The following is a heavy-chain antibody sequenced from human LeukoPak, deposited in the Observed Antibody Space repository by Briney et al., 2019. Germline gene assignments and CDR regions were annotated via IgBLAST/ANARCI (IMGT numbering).Heavy chain of an antibody. CDR1: GFTFSSYG. V-gene: IGHV3-30*18. J-gene: IGHJ4*02. D-gene: IGHD6-19*01. Sequence: PGRSLRLSRAASGFTFSSYGMHWVRQAPGKGLEWVAVISYDGSNKYYADSVKGRFTISRDNSKNTLYLQMNSLRAEDTAVYYCAKDLREWLVLGTLFDYWGQGTLVTVSS. CDR2: ISYDGSNK. CDR3: AKDLREWLVLGTLFDY.